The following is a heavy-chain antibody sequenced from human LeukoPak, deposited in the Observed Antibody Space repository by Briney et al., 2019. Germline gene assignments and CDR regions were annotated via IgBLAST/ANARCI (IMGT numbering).Heavy chain of an antibody. D-gene: IGHD3-10*01. V-gene: IGHV4-59*01. Sequence: SETLSLTCTVSGGSISSYYWSWIRQPPGKGLEWIGYIYYSGSTNCNPSLKSRVTISVDTSKNQFSLKLSSVTAADTAVYYCARGPGMVRGVRFDYWGQGTLVTVSS. CDR3: ARGPGMVRGVRFDY. CDR2: IYYSGST. CDR1: GGSISSYY. J-gene: IGHJ4*02.